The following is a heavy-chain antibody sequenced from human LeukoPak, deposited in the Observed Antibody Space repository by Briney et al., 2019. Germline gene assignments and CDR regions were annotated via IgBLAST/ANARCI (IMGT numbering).Heavy chain of an antibody. CDR3: ARGWDYDFWSGFGY. CDR1: GYIFTDHF. D-gene: IGHD3-3*01. CDR2: INPNSGGT. Sequence: ASVKVSCKASGYIFTDHFMQWVRHAPGQGLEWMGWINPNSGGTSYAQKFKGRVTMTRDTSISTVYMELSRLGSDDTAVYYCARGWDYDFWSGFGYWGQGTLVTVSS. V-gene: IGHV1-2*02. J-gene: IGHJ4*02.